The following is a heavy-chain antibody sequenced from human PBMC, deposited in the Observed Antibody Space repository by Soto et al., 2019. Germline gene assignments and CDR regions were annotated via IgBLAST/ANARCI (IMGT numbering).Heavy chain of an antibody. J-gene: IGHJ4*02. Sequence: GGSLRLSCAASGFTFSSYAMHWVRQAPGKGLEWVAVISYDGSNKYYADSVKGRFTISRDNSKNTLYLQMNSLRAEDTAVYYCASPRAATSYSSSFYYFDYWGQGTLVTVSS. D-gene: IGHD6-13*01. CDR2: ISYDGSNK. CDR3: ASPRAATSYSSSFYYFDY. CDR1: GFTFSSYA. V-gene: IGHV3-30-3*01.